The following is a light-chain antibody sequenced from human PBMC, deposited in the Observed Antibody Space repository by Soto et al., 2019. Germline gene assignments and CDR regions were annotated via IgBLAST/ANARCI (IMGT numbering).Light chain of an antibody. CDR2: DVN. CDR3: CSYAGTYTYV. V-gene: IGLV2-11*01. Sequence: QSALAQPRSVSGSPGQSVTISCTGTSSDVGAYNYVSWYQHHPGKAPKLMIYDVNKRPSGVPDRFSGSKSGNTASLTISGLQAEDEADYSCCSYAGTYTYVFGTGTKVTVL. CDR1: SSDVGAYNY. J-gene: IGLJ1*01.